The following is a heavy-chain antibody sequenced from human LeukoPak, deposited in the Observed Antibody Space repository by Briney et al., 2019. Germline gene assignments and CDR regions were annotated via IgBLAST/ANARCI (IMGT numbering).Heavy chain of an antibody. J-gene: IGHJ4*02. CDR1: GGSISSSSSY. CDR2: IYDSGST. CDR3: AKHSGYSSSWLGY. V-gene: IGHV4-39*01. Sequence: PSETLSLTCTVSGGSISSSSSYWAWIRQPPGKGLEWIGSIYDSGSTYFNPSLKSRVTISVDTSRNQFSLNLSSVTAAGTAVYFCAKHSGYSSSWLGYWGQGTLVTVSS. D-gene: IGHD6-13*01.